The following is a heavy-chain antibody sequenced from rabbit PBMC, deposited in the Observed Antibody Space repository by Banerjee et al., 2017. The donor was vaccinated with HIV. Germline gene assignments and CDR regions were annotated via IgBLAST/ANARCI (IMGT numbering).Heavy chain of an antibody. V-gene: IGHV1S45*01. J-gene: IGHJ3*01. D-gene: IGHD6-1*01. CDR2: IGTSSGDT. CDR3: ARKDGGYGSIKFTL. Sequence: QEQLVESGGGLVKPEGSLTLTCKASGFDFSSNAICWVRQAPGKGLEWIACIGTSSGDTYYASWAKGRFTISKTSSTTVTLQLNSLTAADTATYFCARKDGGYGSIKFTLWGQGTLVTVS. CDR1: GFDFSSNA.